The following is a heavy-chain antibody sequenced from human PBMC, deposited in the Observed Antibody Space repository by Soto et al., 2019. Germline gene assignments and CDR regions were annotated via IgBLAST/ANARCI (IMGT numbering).Heavy chain of an antibody. CDR2: IYHSGST. CDR1: GGSISSGGYS. J-gene: IGHJ4*02. CDR3: AKTLYYYDTGGYQ. Sequence: PSETLSLTCAVSGGSISSGGYSWSWIRQPPGKGLEWIGYIYHSGSTYYNPSLKSRVTISVDRSKNQFSLKLSSVTAADTAVYYCAKTLYYYDTGGYQWGQGTLVTVSS. D-gene: IGHD3-22*01. V-gene: IGHV4-30-2*01.